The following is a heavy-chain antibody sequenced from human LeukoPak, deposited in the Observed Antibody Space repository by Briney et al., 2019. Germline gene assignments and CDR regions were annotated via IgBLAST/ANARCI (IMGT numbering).Heavy chain of an antibody. Sequence: PSETLSLTCADYGGSFSGYYWSWIRQPPGEGLEWIGEINHSGSTNYNPSLKSRVTISVDTSKNQFSLKLSSVTAADTAVYYCARLVMITFGGVIVGSYYYYMDVWGKGTTVTISS. CDR2: INHSGST. J-gene: IGHJ6*03. V-gene: IGHV4-34*01. CDR3: ARLVMITFGGVIVGSYYYYMDV. CDR1: GGSFSGYY. D-gene: IGHD3-16*02.